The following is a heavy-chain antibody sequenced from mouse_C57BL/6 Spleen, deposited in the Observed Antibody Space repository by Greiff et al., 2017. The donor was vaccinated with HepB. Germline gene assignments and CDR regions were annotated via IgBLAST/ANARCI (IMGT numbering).Heavy chain of an antibody. CDR3: AREGGYYGSSSSYWYFDV. D-gene: IGHD1-1*01. CDR2: IYPGSGST. Sequence: QVQLKQPGAELVKPGASVKMSCKASGYTFTSYWITWVKQRPGQGLEWIGDIYPGSGSTNYNEKFKSKATLTVDTSSSTAYMQLSSLTSEDSAVYYCAREGGYYGSSSSYWYFDVWGTGTTVTVSS. J-gene: IGHJ1*03. V-gene: IGHV1-55*01. CDR1: GYTFTSYW.